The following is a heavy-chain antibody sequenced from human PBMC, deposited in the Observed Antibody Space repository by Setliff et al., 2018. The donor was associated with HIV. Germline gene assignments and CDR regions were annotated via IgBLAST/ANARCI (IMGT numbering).Heavy chain of an antibody. D-gene: IGHD6-19*01. Sequence: SETLSLTCAVYGGSFGGYYWSWIRQPPGQGLEWIGEIIHSGSTNYNPSLKSRVTISVDTSKNQFSLKLSSVTAADTAVYYCARRSGWSEDYWGQGTLVTVSS. V-gene: IGHV4-34*12. CDR3: ARRSGWSEDY. J-gene: IGHJ4*02. CDR2: IIHSGST. CDR1: GGSFGGYY.